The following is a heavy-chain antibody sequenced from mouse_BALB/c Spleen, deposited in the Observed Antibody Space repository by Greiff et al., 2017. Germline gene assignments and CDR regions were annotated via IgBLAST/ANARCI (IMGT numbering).Heavy chain of an antibody. CDR1: GFSLTSYG. J-gene: IGHJ4*01. CDR2: IWAGGST. V-gene: IGHV2-9*02. Sequence: QVQLKESGPGLVAPSQSLSITCTVSGFSLTSYGVQWVRQPPGKGLEWLGVIWAGGSTNYNSALMSRLSISKDNSKSQVFLKMNSLQTDDTAMYYCARDRGLRRGSHAMDYWGQGTPVTVS. CDR3: ARDRGLRRGSHAMDY. D-gene: IGHD2-2*01.